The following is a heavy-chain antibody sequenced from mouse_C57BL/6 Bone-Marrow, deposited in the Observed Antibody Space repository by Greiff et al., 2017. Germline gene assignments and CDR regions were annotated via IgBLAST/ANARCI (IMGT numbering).Heavy chain of an antibody. J-gene: IGHJ3*01. D-gene: IGHD2-3*01. Sequence: LQQSGPELVKPGASVKIPCKASGYTFTDYNMDWVKQSHGKSLEWIGDINPNNGGTIYNQKFKGKATLTVDKSSSTAYMELRSLTSEDTAVYYCARRLLSWFAYWGQGTLVTVSA. CDR1: GYTFTDYN. CDR3: ARRLLSWFAY. V-gene: IGHV1-18*01. CDR2: INPNNGGT.